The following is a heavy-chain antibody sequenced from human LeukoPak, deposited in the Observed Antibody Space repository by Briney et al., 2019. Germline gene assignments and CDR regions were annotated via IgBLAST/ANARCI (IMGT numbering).Heavy chain of an antibody. J-gene: IGHJ4*02. CDR1: GGSISSSSYY. CDR2: IYYSGST. D-gene: IGHD3-10*01. V-gene: IGHV4-39*07. Sequence: SETLSLTCTVSGGSISSSSYYWGWIRQPPGKGLEWIGSIYYSGSTYYNPSLKSRVTISVDTSKNQFSLKLSSVTAADTAVYYCASQGPYGSGSPIDYWGQGTLVTVSS. CDR3: ASQGPYGSGSPIDY.